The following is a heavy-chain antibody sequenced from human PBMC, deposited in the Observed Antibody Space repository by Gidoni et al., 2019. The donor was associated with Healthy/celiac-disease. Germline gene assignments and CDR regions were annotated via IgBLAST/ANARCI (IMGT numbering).Heavy chain of an antibody. J-gene: IGHJ3*02. CDR1: GGSISSSRYS. D-gene: IGHD4-17*01. CDR2: IYYSGST. V-gene: IGHV4-39*01. CDR3: ARPRADYGDITPRPAGGLDAFDI. Sequence: QLQLQESGPGLVKPSETLSLTCPVSGGSISSSRYSVGWIRQPPGKGLEWIGSIYYSGSTYYNPSLKSRVTISVDTSKNKFSLKLSSVTAADTAVYYCARPRADYGDITPRPAGGLDAFDIWGQGTMVTVSS.